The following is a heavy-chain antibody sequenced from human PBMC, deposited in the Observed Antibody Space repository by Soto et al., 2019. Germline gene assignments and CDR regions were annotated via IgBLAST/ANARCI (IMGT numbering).Heavy chain of an antibody. D-gene: IGHD3-10*01. J-gene: IGHJ4*02. Sequence: GASVKVSCKASGDTFNFYSMNWVRQAPGLGLEWMGRVNPILSMSNYAQRFQGRVTMTADKSTSTAYMELSGLRSEDTAIYYCATSYGSGYRAFDFWGQGALVTVSS. CDR1: GDTFNFYS. V-gene: IGHV1-69*02. CDR2: VNPILSMS. CDR3: ATSYGSGYRAFDF.